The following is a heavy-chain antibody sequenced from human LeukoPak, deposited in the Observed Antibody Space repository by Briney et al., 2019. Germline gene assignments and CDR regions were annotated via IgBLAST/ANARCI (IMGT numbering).Heavy chain of an antibody. J-gene: IGHJ5*02. D-gene: IGHD6-13*01. Sequence: ASVKVSCKASGYTFTGYYMHWVRQAPGQGLEWMGWINPNSGGTNYAQKFQGRVTMTRDTSISTAYMELSRLRSDDTAVYYCARDLRDSWYSSGPLDPWGQGTLVTVSS. CDR1: GYTFTGYY. CDR3: ARDLRDSWYSSGPLDP. CDR2: INPNSGGT. V-gene: IGHV1-2*02.